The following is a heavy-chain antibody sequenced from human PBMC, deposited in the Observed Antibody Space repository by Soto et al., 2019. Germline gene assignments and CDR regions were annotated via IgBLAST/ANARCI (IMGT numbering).Heavy chain of an antibody. CDR2: IIPIFGTA. CDR3: ARPHYCSGGSCVPHYGMDV. J-gene: IGHJ6*02. CDR1: GGTFSSYA. D-gene: IGHD2-15*01. Sequence: QVQLVQSGAEVKKPGSSVKVSCKASGGTFSSYAISWVRQAPGQGLEWMGGIIPIFGTANYAQKFQGRVTITADESTSTAYMELSSLRSEDTAVYYCARPHYCSGGSCVPHYGMDVWGQGTTVTVSS. V-gene: IGHV1-69*12.